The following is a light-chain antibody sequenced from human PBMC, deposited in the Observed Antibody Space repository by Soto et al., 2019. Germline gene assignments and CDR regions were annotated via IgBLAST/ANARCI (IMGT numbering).Light chain of an antibody. V-gene: IGKV1-5*01. CDR1: QSISSW. CDR3: QQSRT. Sequence: DIQMTQSPSTLSASVGDRVTITCRASQSISSWLAWYQQKPGKAPKLLIYDASSLESGVPSRFSGSGSGTEFTLTISSLHPDDFATYYCQQSRTFGQGTKVEIK. CDR2: DAS. J-gene: IGKJ1*01.